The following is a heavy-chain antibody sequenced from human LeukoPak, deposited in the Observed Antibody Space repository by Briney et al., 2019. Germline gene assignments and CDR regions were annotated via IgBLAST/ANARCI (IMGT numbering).Heavy chain of an antibody. J-gene: IGHJ4*02. Sequence: PGGSLRLFCAASGFTFSTYEMNWVRQAPGKVLESVSYISSSGSAIYYADSVKGRFTISRDNAKNSLYLQMNSLRAEDTAVYYCARDIRYSSGWLGGQGTLVTVSS. V-gene: IGHV3-48*03. D-gene: IGHD6-19*01. CDR1: GFTFSTYE. CDR2: ISSSGSAI. CDR3: ARDIRYSSGWL.